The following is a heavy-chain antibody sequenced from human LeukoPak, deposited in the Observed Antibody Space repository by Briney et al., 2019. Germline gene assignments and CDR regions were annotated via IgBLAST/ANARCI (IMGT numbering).Heavy chain of an antibody. CDR2: IKEDGSEK. CDR3: ARGVYDFWSGPPGAFDI. V-gene: IGHV3-7*01. D-gene: IGHD3-3*01. CDR1: GFTLSIYW. J-gene: IGHJ3*02. Sequence: GGSLRLSCAASGFTLSIYWMSWVRQAPGRGLEWVANIKEDGSEKYYVDSVKGRFTISRDNAKNSLYLQMNSLRAEDTAVYYCARGVYDFWSGPPGAFDIWGQGTMVTVSS.